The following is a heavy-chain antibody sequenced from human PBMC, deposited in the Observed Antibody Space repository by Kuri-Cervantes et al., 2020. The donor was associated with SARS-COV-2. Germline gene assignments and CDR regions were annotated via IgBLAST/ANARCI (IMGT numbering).Heavy chain of an antibody. CDR1: GFTFSSYG. D-gene: IGHD5-12*01. J-gene: IGHJ4*02. CDR3: AREFYSGYDPYFDY. Sequence: LSLTCAASGFTFSSYGMRWVRQAPGKGLEWVAVIWYDGSNKYYADSVKGRFTISRGNSKNTLYLQMNSLRAEDTAVYYCAREFYSGYDPYFDYWGQGTLVTVSS. V-gene: IGHV3-33*08. CDR2: IWYDGSNK.